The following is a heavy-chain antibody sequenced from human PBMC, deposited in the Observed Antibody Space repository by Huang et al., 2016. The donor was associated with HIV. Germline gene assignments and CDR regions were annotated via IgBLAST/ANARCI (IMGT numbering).Heavy chain of an antibody. V-gene: IGHV1-18*04. J-gene: IGHJ3*01. D-gene: IGHD3-22*01. CDR2: HIPYTRPT. Sequence: QVQLVQSGAEVKKPGASVKVPCKASGYTFTDFGISWVRQAAGPGPEWGVCHIPYTRPTGYAQKGRGRVTMTTDTSTSTAYMELRSLTSDDTAVYYCARDRGRHYYDTTGYRTYDGFDFWGRGTMVSVSS. CDR3: ARDRGRHYYDTTGYRTYDGFDF. CDR1: GYTFTDFG.